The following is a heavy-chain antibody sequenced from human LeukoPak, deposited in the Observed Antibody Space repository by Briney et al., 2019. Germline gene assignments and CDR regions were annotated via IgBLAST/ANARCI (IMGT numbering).Heavy chain of an antibody. Sequence: GGSLRLSCAASGFTFSSYAMSWVRQAPGKGLEWVSAISGSGGTTYYADSVKGRFTISRDNSKNTLYLQMNSLRAEDTAVYYCAKGAFGVNYYYMDVWGKGTTVTVSS. D-gene: IGHD3-3*01. J-gene: IGHJ6*03. V-gene: IGHV3-23*01. CDR2: ISGSGGTT. CDR1: GFTFSSYA. CDR3: AKGAFGVNYYYMDV.